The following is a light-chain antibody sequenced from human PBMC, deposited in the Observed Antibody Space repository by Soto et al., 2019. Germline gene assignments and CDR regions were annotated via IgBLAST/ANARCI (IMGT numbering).Light chain of an antibody. V-gene: IGKV3-11*01. J-gene: IGKJ1*01. Sequence: IGMTQSPATLSLSQGERANLFFRASQSVSSYLAWYQQKPGQAPRLLIYDASNRATGIPARFSGSGSGTDFTLTISRLEPEDFAVYYCQQRSNWPPWTFAQGSKV. CDR2: DAS. CDR3: QQRSNWPPWT. CDR1: QSVSSY.